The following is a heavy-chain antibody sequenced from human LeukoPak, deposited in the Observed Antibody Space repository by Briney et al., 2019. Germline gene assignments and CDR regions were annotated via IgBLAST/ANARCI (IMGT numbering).Heavy chain of an antibody. CDR3: ARETGYCSGDCYYYFDL. CDR2: ISSSSSFI. V-gene: IGHV3-21*01. J-gene: IGHJ4*02. Sequence: GGSLRLSCAVSGFTFNSYHMNWVRQAPGKGLEWVSYISSSSSFIKYADSVKGRFTISRDNAKNLLYLQMTRLSAEDTAVYYCARETGYCSGDCYYYFDLWGQGTLVTVSS. CDR1: GFTFNSYH. D-gene: IGHD2-21*02.